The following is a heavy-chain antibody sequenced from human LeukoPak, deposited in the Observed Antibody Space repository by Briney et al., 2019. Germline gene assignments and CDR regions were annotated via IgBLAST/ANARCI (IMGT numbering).Heavy chain of an antibody. CDR3: AKDFLGIAAAGPFDY. CDR1: GFTFSSYA. CDR2: ISGSGGST. V-gene: IGHV3-23*01. J-gene: IGHJ4*02. D-gene: IGHD6-13*01. Sequence: GGSLRLSCAASGFTFSSYAMSWVRQAPGKGLEWVSAISGSGGSTYHADSVKGRFTISRDNSKNTLYLQMNSLRAEDTAVYYCAKDFLGIAAAGPFDYWGQGTLVTVSS.